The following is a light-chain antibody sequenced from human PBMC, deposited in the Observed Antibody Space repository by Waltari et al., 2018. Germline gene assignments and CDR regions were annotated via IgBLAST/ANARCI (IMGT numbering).Light chain of an antibody. Sequence: QSALTQPRSVSGSPGPSVTLSCTATNTDVGAYNYASWYQQRPGTAPNLVIYDVDKRPSEVPDRFSGSKAGNTASLTISGLQADDEADYYCCSYAGRYTSVFGGGTKVTVL. CDR1: NTDVGAYNY. V-gene: IGLV2-11*01. J-gene: IGLJ2*01. CDR2: DVD. CDR3: CSYAGRYTSV.